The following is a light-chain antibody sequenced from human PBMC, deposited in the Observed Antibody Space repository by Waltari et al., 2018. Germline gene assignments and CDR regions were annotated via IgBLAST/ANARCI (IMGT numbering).Light chain of an antibody. Sequence: DIVLTQSPATLSLSPGERATLPWRASQSGSSTYFAWYQQKPGQAPRLLIYDASNRATGVPARFSGSGSGTDFTLTISSLEPEDFAVYYCQQRSNWPPRYTFGQGTKLEIK. V-gene: IGKV3-11*01. CDR3: QQRSNWPPRYT. CDR1: QSGSSTY. J-gene: IGKJ2*01. CDR2: DAS.